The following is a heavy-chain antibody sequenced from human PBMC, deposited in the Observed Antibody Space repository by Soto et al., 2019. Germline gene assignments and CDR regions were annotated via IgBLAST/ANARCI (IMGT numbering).Heavy chain of an antibody. D-gene: IGHD3-10*01. CDR3: ARVQIDYGVFPRGAAFVI. CDR2: MYHSGHR. CDR1: GGSISRNTW. Sequence: QVQLQESGPGLVKPSGTLSLTGVVSGGSISRNTWWTWVRHSPGKGLEWIGEMYHSGHRNYKSSLNSRVTMSIDKSKNHFSLRLTSVTAADTSIYYCARVQIDYGVFPRGAAFVIWGPGTTVTVSA. V-gene: IGHV4-4*02. J-gene: IGHJ3*02.